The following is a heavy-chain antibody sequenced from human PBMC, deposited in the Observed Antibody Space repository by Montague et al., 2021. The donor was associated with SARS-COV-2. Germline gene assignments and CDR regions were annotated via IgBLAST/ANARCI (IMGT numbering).Heavy chain of an antibody. J-gene: IGHJ4*02. D-gene: IGHD3-10*01. V-gene: IGHV4-39*01. Sequence: YNSSLTSRVTMSIDTSENQFSLNLNSVTAAATAVYYCARHSVGSEVSGLDYWGQGTLVTVAS. CDR3: ARHSVGSEVSGLDY.